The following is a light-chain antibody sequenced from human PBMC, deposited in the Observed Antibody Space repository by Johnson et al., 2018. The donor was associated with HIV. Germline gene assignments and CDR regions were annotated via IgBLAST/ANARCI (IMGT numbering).Light chain of an antibody. CDR3: GTWYSSLSAGFYV. J-gene: IGLJ1*01. CDR1: SSNIGNNY. CDR2: DNN. V-gene: IGLV1-51*01. Sequence: QSVLTQPPSVSAAPGQKVTISCSGSSSNIGNNYVSWYQQLPETAPKLLIYDNNKRPSAIPDRFSGSKSGTSATLGVTGLQTGDEADYYCGTWYSSLSAGFYVFGTGTKVTVL.